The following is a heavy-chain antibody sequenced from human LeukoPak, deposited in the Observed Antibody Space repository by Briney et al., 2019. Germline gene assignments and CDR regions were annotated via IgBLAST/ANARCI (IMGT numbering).Heavy chain of an antibody. V-gene: IGHV1-18*01. CDR1: GYTFTSYG. Sequence: ASVKVSCKASGYTFTSYGISWVRQAPGQGLEWMGWISAYNGNTNYAQKLQGRVTMTTDTSTSTAYMEVSSLRSEDTAVYYCAIFQGTYGDNDNDYWGQGTLVTVSS. D-gene: IGHD4-17*01. CDR3: AIFQGTYGDNDNDY. J-gene: IGHJ4*02. CDR2: ISAYNGNT.